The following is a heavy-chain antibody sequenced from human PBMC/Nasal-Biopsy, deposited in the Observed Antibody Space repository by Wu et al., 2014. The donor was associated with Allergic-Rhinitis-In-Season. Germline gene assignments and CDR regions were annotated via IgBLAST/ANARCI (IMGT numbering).Heavy chain of an antibody. CDR3: AKELTMVRGAPDF. V-gene: IGHV3-33*06. J-gene: IGHJ4*02. D-gene: IGHD3-10*01. CDR1: GFTFSRFG. CDR2: IWYDGSNK. Sequence: LSCAASGFTFSRFGMHWVRQAPGKGLEWVSVIWYDGSNKFYADSVKGRFTISRDNSKNTLYLQMNSLTVEDTALYFCAKELTMVRGAPDFWGQGTLVIVSS.